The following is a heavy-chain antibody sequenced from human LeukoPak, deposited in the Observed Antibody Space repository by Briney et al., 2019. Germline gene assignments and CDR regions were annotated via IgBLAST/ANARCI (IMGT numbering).Heavy chain of an antibody. CDR2: IKSKTDGGTT. Sequence: TGGSLRLSCAPSGFTFSNAWMNWVRQAPGKGLEWVGRIKSKTDGGTTYYAAPVKGRFTISRDDSKTTVYLQMNSLQIEDTAVYYCITGPYWGQGTLVSVSS. J-gene: IGHJ4*02. CDR3: ITGPY. CDR1: GFTFSNAW. V-gene: IGHV3-15*01.